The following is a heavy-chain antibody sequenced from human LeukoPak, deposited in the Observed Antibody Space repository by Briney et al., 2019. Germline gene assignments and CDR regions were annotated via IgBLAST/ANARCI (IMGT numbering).Heavy chain of an antibody. Sequence: GESLRLSCAASGFTFSSYSMFWVRQAPGKGLEWVSSISSSSSYIYYADSVKGRSTISRDNAKNSLYLQMNSLRAEDTAVYYCARDLTPSDGYFDYWGQGTLVTVSS. CDR2: ISSSSSYI. CDR3: ARDLTPSDGYFDY. D-gene: IGHD5-24*01. J-gene: IGHJ4*02. V-gene: IGHV3-21*01. CDR1: GFTFSSYS.